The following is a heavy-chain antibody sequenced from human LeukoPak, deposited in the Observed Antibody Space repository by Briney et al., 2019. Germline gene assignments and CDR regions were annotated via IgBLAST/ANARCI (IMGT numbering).Heavy chain of an antibody. D-gene: IGHD2-15*01. CDR3: ACYSGVLNRFDP. J-gene: IGHJ5*02. Sequence: PGESLKISCKGSGYSFTSYWISWVRQMPGKGLEWMGRIDPSDSYTNYSPSFQGHVTISADKSISTAYLQWSSLKASDTGMYYCACYSGVLNRFDPWGQGTLVTVSS. CDR1: GYSFTSYW. CDR2: IDPSDSYT. V-gene: IGHV5-10-1*01.